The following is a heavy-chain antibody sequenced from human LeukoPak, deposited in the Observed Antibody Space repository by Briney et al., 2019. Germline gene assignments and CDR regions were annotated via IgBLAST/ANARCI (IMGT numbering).Heavy chain of an antibody. CDR3: ARARGGTLSYMDV. J-gene: IGHJ6*03. V-gene: IGHV3-13*01. CDR2: VGTAGDT. D-gene: IGHD1-7*01. CDR1: GFSLSSYD. Sequence: GGSLRLSCAASGFSLSSYDMQWVRLPTGKGLEWVSAVGTAGDTYYLGSVKGRFTISRDDAKNSFYLQMNSLRGGDTAVYYCARARGGTLSYMDVWGEGTTVIVSS.